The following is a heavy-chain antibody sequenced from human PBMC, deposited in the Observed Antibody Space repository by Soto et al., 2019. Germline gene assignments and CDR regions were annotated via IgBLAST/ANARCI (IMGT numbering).Heavy chain of an antibody. CDR3: AKQALALEWIPNGFDY. J-gene: IGHJ4*02. Sequence: EVQLLESGGGLVQPGGSLRLSCAASGFTFSSYAMSWVRQAPGKGLEWVSAISGSGGSTYYADSVKGRFTISRDNSNNTLYLQMNSLRAEDTAVYYCAKQALALEWIPNGFDYWGQGTLVTVSS. D-gene: IGHD3-3*01. CDR1: GFTFSSYA. V-gene: IGHV3-23*01. CDR2: ISGSGGST.